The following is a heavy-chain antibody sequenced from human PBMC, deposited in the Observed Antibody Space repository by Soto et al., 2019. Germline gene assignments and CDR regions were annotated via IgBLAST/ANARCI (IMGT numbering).Heavy chain of an antibody. Sequence: VQLVESGGGVVQPGRSLRLSCAASGFTFSSYGMHWVRQAPGKGLEWVAVIWYDGSNKYYADSVKGRFTISRDNSKNTLYLQMNSLRAEDTAVYYCARDWRIAAAGTDYWGQGTLVTVSS. J-gene: IGHJ4*02. CDR2: IWYDGSNK. D-gene: IGHD6-13*01. CDR1: GFTFSSYG. V-gene: IGHV3-33*01. CDR3: ARDWRIAAAGTDY.